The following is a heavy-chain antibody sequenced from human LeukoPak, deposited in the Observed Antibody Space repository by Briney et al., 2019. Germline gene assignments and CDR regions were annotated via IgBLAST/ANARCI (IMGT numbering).Heavy chain of an antibody. J-gene: IGHJ4*02. D-gene: IGHD2-2*01. V-gene: IGHV3-21*01. CDR1: GFTFSSYS. CDR3: ARDPGRIVVVPAAVDY. CDR2: ISSSSSYI. Sequence: GGSLRLSCAASGFTFSSYSMNWVRQAPGKGLEWVPSISSSSSYIYYADSVKGRFTISRDNAKNSLYLQMNSLRAEDTAVYYCARDPGRIVVVPAAVDYWGQGTLVTVSS.